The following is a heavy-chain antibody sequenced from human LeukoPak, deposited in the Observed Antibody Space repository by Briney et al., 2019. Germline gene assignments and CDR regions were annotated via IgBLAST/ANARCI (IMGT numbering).Heavy chain of an antibody. CDR1: GYTFTSYD. D-gene: IGHD2-15*01. V-gene: IGHV1-8*01. J-gene: IGHJ6*03. CDR2: MNPNSGNT. CDR3: ARGCYSDYYMDV. Sequence: ASVKVSCKASGYTFTSYDINWVRQATGQGLEWMGWMNPNSGNTGYAQKFQGRVTMTRNTSISTAYMELSSLRSEDTAVYYCARGCYSDYYMDVWGKGTTVTVSS.